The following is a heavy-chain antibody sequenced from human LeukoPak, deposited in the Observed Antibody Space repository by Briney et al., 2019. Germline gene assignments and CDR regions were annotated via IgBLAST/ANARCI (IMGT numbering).Heavy chain of an antibody. V-gene: IGHV3-23*01. CDR1: GFMFRDAA. J-gene: IGHJ4*02. CDR3: ARANVIAAAGFDY. CDR2: IASSGLNT. Sequence: QPGGSLRLSCAASGFMFRDAAMTWVRQAPGKGLEWVSLIASSGLNTYYADSVRGRFTISRDNAKNSLYLQMNSLRAEDTAVYYCARANVIAAAGFDYWGQGTLVTVSS. D-gene: IGHD6-13*01.